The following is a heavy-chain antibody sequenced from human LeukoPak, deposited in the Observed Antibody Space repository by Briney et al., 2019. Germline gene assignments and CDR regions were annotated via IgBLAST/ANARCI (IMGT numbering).Heavy chain of an antibody. CDR2: IKSDGST. J-gene: IGHJ1*01. D-gene: IGHD3-22*01. CDR1: GFTFSRYW. V-gene: IGHV3-74*01. Sequence: PGGSLRLSCAASGFTFSRYWMSWVRQAPGKGLVWVSRIKSDGSTNYADSVKGRFTISRDNAKNTLSLQMNSLRAEDTGVYYCARAPSEIGGYYPEYFRHWGQGTLVTVSS. CDR3: ARAPSEIGGYYPEYFRH.